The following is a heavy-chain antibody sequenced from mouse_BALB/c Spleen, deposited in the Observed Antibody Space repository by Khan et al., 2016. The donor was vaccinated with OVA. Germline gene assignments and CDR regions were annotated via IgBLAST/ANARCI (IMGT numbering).Heavy chain of an antibody. Sequence: EVQLQQSGPELVKPGASVKMSCKASGYTFTDYYMKWLKQSHGKSLEWIGDINPNNGDTFYNQKFKDKATVTVDKSSSTAYMQLNSLTSEDSAVYYCARGLFDVWGAGTTVTVSS. J-gene: IGHJ1*01. V-gene: IGHV1-26*01. CDR1: GYTFTDYY. CDR2: INPNNGDT. CDR3: ARGLFDV.